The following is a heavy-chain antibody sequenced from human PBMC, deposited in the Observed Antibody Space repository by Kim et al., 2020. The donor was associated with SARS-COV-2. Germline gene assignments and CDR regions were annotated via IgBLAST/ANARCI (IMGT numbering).Heavy chain of an antibody. Sequence: SETLSLTCTVSGGSISSTSSYWGWNRQPPGKGLEWIGSIYSSGRAYYTPSLKNLVTISVDTSKNQFSLKLTSVTAADTAVYYCARLTRLATSDYWGQGTL. V-gene: IGHV4-39*01. CDR3: ARLTRLATSDY. CDR2: IYSSGRA. D-gene: IGHD3-9*01. CDR1: GGSISSTSSY. J-gene: IGHJ4*02.